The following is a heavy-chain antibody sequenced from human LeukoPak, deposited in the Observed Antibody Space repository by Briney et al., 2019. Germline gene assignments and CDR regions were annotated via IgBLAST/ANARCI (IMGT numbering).Heavy chain of an antibody. CDR1: GFIFNNYE. Sequence: GGSLRLSCAASGFIFNNYEVNWFRQASGKGLEWISHNIISGGSMYYSDSVKGRFVVSRDPAKNSLYLQMNRLRDEDTATYYCSTWLRESSLGLWGQGTVVTVSS. V-gene: IGHV3-48*03. D-gene: IGHD5-12*01. J-gene: IGHJ3*01. CDR3: STWLRESSLGL. CDR2: NIISGGSM.